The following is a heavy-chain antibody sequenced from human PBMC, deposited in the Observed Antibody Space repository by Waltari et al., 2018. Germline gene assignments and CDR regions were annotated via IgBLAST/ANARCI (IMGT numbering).Heavy chain of an antibody. CDR2: ILDSGTT. J-gene: IGHJ5*02. CDR3: ARGLCADVANCYSGTNNFFDP. D-gene: IGHD2-15*01. CDR1: GGSISVNHYY. V-gene: IGHV4-39*01. Sequence: QLQLQESGPGLVKPSETLSLTCVVSGGSISVNHYYWGWIRQPPGEELEWIASILDSGTTYYNPSLMRRVSISVDTSQNQFALRLSSLTAADTAIYYCARGLCADVANCYSGTNNFFDPWGQGTLVTVSS.